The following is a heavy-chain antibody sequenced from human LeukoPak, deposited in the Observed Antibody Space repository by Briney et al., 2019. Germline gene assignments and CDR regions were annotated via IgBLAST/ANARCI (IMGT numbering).Heavy chain of an antibody. CDR1: GFAFSTYW. D-gene: IGHD6-13*01. V-gene: IGHV3-74*01. CDR3: ARGFSQGQQLTLGY. CDR2: INSDGSST. J-gene: IGHJ4*02. Sequence: QPGGSLRLSCAASGFAFSTYWMHWVRQAPGKGLVWVSRINSDGSSTSYADSVKGRFTISRDNAKNTLDLQVNSLRAEDTAMYYCARGFSQGQQLTLGYWGQGTLVTVSS.